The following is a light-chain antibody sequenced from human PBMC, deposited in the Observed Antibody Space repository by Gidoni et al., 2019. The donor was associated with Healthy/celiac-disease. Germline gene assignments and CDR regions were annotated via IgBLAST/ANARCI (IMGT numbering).Light chain of an antibody. V-gene: IGKV1-9*01. CDR3: QQLNSYLPRT. CDR2: AAS. CDR1: QGISSY. J-gene: IGKJ4*01. Sequence: DIQLTQSPSFLSASVGDRVTITCRASQGISSYLAWYQQKPGKAPKLLIYAASTLQSGVPSRFSGSGSGTEFTLTISSLQPEDFATYYCQQLNSYLPRTFXGXTKVEIK.